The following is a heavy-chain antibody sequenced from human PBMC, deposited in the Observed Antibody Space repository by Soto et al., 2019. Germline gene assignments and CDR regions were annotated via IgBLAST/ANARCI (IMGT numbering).Heavy chain of an antibody. CDR3: ARDRIIGTSYSDY. CDR2: IHSSGST. Sequence: PSETLSLTCTVSSGSINSFYWSWIRQPAGKGLEWLGRIHSSGSTNYTPSLKSRVTMSIDTSKNPFSLKLTPVTAADTAVYYCARDRIIGTSYSDYWGQGVLVTVSS. V-gene: IGHV4-4*07. CDR1: SGSINSFY. D-gene: IGHD1-7*01. J-gene: IGHJ4*02.